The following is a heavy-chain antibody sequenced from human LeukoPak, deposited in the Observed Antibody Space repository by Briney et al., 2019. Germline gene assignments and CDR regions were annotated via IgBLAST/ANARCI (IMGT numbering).Heavy chain of an antibody. CDR3: AKDDSMTLDHFDY. CDR1: GFTFKNGA. J-gene: IGHJ4*02. CDR2: INYSGGHK. D-gene: IGHD4-11*01. Sequence: GGSLRLSCVASGFTFKNGAMGWVRQAPGRGRGWVSGINYSGGHKYYADSVKGRFTISRDSSKNTLSLQMNSLTTEDTAVYYCAKDDSMTLDHFDYWGQGALVTVSS. V-gene: IGHV3-23*01.